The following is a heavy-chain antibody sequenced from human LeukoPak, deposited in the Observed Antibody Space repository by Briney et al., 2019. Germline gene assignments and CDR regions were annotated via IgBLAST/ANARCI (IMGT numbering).Heavy chain of an antibody. CDR1: GFTLSSYE. CDR3: AKFASSVAGIDY. V-gene: IGHV3-23*01. CDR2: IDYDGGSG. D-gene: IGHD6-6*01. Sequence: PGGSLRLSCTVSGFTLSSYEMSWIRQAPGKGLEWVSSIDYDGGSGHYADSVKGRFTISRDNSNNTLFLHLNSLRGEDTAVYYCAKFASSVAGIDYWGQGTLVTVSS. J-gene: IGHJ4*02.